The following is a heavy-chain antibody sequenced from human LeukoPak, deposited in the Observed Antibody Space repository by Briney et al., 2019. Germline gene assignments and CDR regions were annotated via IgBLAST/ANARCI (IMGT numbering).Heavy chain of an antibody. CDR3: ARDPDSGSCPFDY. CDR1: GFTFSNYW. J-gene: IGHJ4*02. D-gene: IGHD3-10*01. CDR2: INTDGSRI. Sequence: HSGGSLRLSCAASGFTFSNYWMHWVRQAPGKGLVWVSRINTDGSRITYADSVKGRFTISRDNAMNTVYLQMNSLRAEDTAVYYCARDPDSGSCPFDYWGQGTLVTVSS. V-gene: IGHV3-74*01.